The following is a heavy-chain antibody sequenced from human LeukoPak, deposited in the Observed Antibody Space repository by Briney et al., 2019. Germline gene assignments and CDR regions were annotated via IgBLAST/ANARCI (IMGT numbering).Heavy chain of an antibody. J-gene: IGHJ6*03. D-gene: IGHD3-9*01. Sequence: VQPGGSLRLSCVPSGFTVNRNVMSWVRQAPGKGLEWVSLIYSDDRAFCADSVKGRFTISRNKSRNTLFLQMSSLKPEDTAIYYCARDLAGFEEPRYYYYMDVWGKGTTVTVSS. V-gene: IGHV3-66*01. CDR3: ARDLAGFEEPRYYYYMDV. CDR1: GFTVNRNV. CDR2: IYSDDRA.